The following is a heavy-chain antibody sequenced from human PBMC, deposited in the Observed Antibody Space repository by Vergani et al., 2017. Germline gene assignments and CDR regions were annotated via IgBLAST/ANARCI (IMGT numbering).Heavy chain of an antibody. Sequence: QVQLQESGPGLVKPSETLSLTCTVSGGSISSYYWSWIRQPPGTGLEWIGYIYYSGSTNYNPSLKSRVTISIDTSKNQFSLKLSSVTAADTAVYYCAGRITMVRGVILNPHDTFDIWGQGTMVTVSS. V-gene: IGHV4-59*01. J-gene: IGHJ3*02. CDR3: AGRITMVRGVILNPHDTFDI. CDR1: GGSISSYY. D-gene: IGHD3-10*01. CDR2: IYYSGST.